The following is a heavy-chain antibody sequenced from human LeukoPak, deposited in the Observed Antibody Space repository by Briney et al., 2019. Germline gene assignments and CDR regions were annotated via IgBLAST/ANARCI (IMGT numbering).Heavy chain of an antibody. CDR3: ARVVLPDYYFDY. CDR2: IIPIFGTA. J-gene: IGHJ4*02. V-gene: IGHV1-69*13. CDR1: GGTFSSYA. Sequence: SVKVSCKASGGTFSSYAISWVRQAPGQGLEWMGGIIPIFGTANYAQKFQGRVTITADGSTSTAYMELSSLRSEDTAVYYCARVVLPDYYFDYWGQGTLVTVSS. D-gene: IGHD2-15*01.